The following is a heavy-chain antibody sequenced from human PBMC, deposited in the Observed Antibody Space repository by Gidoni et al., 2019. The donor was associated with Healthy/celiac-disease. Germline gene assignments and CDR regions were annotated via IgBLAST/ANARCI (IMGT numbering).Heavy chain of an antibody. Sequence: EVQLVESGGGLIQPGGSLRLSCAASGFPVSSNYMSWVRQAPGKGLEWVSVIYSGGSTYYADSVKGRFTISRDNSKNTLYLQMNSLRAEDTAVYYCARELRYCSSTSCYRTPGPWGYWGQGTLVTVSS. D-gene: IGHD2-2*01. J-gene: IGHJ4*02. V-gene: IGHV3-53*01. CDR2: IYSGGST. CDR1: GFPVSSNY. CDR3: ARELRYCSSTSCYRTPGPWGY.